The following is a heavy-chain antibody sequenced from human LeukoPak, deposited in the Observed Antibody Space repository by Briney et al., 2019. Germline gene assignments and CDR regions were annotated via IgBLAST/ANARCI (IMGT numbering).Heavy chain of an antibody. Sequence: ASVKVSCKASGYTFTSYYMHWVRQAPGQGLEWMGIINPSGGTTRHAQRFQGRVTMTRDTSTSTVYLELSSLRSEDTAVYYCARTRGYSDCELDYWGQGTLVTVSS. V-gene: IGHV1-46*01. CDR3: ARTRGYSDCELDY. J-gene: IGHJ4*02. CDR1: GYTFTSYY. D-gene: IGHD5-12*01. CDR2: INPSGGTT.